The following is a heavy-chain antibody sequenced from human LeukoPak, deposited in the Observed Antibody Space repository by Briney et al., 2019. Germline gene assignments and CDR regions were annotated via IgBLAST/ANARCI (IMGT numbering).Heavy chain of an antibody. Sequence: SVKVSCKASGGTFSSYTISWVRQAPGQGLEWMGRIIPILGIANYAQKFQGRVAITADKSTSTAYMELSSLRSEDTAVYYCARSIAAAGGYYFDYWGQGTLVTVSS. V-gene: IGHV1-69*02. D-gene: IGHD6-13*01. CDR2: IIPILGIA. J-gene: IGHJ4*02. CDR1: GGTFSSYT. CDR3: ARSIAAAGGYYFDY.